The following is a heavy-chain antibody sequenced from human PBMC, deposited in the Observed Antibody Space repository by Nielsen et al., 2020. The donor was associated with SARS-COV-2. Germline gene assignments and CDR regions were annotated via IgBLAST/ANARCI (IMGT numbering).Heavy chain of an antibody. J-gene: IGHJ4*02. CDR1: GFTFRSYE. Sequence: GGSLRLSCAASGFTFRSYEMNWVRQAPGKGLKWVSYISSSGSTIYYADSVKGRFTISRDNAKNSLYLQMNSLRAEDTAVYYCTRVQYCSSSSCYGGFDYWGQGTLVTVSS. CDR2: ISSSGSTI. V-gene: IGHV3-48*03. D-gene: IGHD2-2*01. CDR3: TRVQYCSSSSCYGGFDY.